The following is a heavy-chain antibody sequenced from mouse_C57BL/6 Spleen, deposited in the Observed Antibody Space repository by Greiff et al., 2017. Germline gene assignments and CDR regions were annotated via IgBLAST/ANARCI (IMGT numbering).Heavy chain of an antibody. CDR2: IDPSDSYT. CDR3: ARSSDDYFFDY. D-gene: IGHD2-4*01. Sequence: QVQLKQPGAELVRPGTSVKLSCKASGYTFTSYWMHWVKQRPGQGLEWIGVIDPSDSYTNYNQKFKGKATLTVDTSSSTAYMQLSSLTSEDSAVYYCARSSDDYFFDYWGQGTTLTVSS. J-gene: IGHJ2*01. V-gene: IGHV1-59*01. CDR1: GYTFTSYW.